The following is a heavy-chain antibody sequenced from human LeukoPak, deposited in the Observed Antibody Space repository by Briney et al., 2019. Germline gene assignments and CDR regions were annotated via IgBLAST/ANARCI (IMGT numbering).Heavy chain of an antibody. Sequence: SETLSLTCTVSGYSISSGYYWGWVRQPPGKGLEWIGSIYHSGTTYYNPSLKSRVTISVDTSKNQFSLKLSSVTAADTAVYYCARDGKDTAYAFDIWGQGTMVTVSS. J-gene: IGHJ3*02. CDR3: ARDGKDTAYAFDI. V-gene: IGHV4-38-2*02. D-gene: IGHD5-18*01. CDR2: IYHSGTT. CDR1: GYSISSGYY.